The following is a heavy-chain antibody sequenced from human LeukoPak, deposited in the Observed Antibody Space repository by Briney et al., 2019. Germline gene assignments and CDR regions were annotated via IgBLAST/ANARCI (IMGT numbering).Heavy chain of an antibody. Sequence: SETLSLTCAVYGGSFSGYYWNWIRQPPGKGLEWIGEINHSGSTNYNPSLKSRVTISVDTSKNQLSLNLTSVTAADTAVYYCSRENGAFSPFGYWGQGTLVTVLS. CDR2: INHSGST. CDR3: SRENGAFSPFGY. V-gene: IGHV4-34*01. CDR1: GGSFSGYY. J-gene: IGHJ4*02. D-gene: IGHD2-8*01.